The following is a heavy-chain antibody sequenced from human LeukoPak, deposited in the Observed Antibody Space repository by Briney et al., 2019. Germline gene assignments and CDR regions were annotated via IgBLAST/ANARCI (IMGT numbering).Heavy chain of an antibody. CDR2: ISAYNGNT. Sequence: GASVKVSCKASGYTFTSYGISWVRQAPGQGLEWMGWISAYNGNTSYAQKLQGRVTMTTDTSTSTAYMELRSLRSDDTAVYYCARTFLVVEVVPAVPNDYWGQGTLVTVSS. V-gene: IGHV1-18*04. CDR3: ARTFLVVEVVPAVPNDY. J-gene: IGHJ4*02. CDR1: GYTFTSYG. D-gene: IGHD2-2*01.